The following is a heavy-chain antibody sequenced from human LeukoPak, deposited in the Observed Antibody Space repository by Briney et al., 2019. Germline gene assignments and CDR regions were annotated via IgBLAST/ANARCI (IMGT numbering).Heavy chain of an antibody. CDR1: GYSISSGYY. D-gene: IGHD2-15*01. J-gene: IGHJ5*02. V-gene: IGHV4-38-2*02. CDR2: IYYSGIT. Sequence: SETLSLTCTVSGYSISSGYYWGWIRQPPGKGLEWIGNIYYSGITYYNPSLKSRVTISVDTSKNQFSLKLNSVTAADTAVYYCARVVAATWWFDPWGQGTLVTVSS. CDR3: ARVVAATWWFDP.